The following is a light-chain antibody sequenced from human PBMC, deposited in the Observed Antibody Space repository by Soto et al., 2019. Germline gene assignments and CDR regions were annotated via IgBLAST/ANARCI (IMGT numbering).Light chain of an antibody. CDR3: TQYNRW. Sequence: DIQMTQSPSALSASVGDRVTITCRASQGIRNDLGWYQQEPGKAPKRLIYPASSLQSGVPSRFSGSISATEFTLPLSSRPTEDFGTYYSTQYNRWFGQGTKVDIK. V-gene: IGKV1-17*01. CDR2: PAS. CDR1: QGIRND. J-gene: IGKJ1*01.